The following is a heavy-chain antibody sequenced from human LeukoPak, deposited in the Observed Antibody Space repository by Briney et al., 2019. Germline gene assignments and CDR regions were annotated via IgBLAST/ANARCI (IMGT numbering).Heavy chain of an antibody. Sequence: ASVKVSCKASGCSFTSYDINWVRQATGQGLEWVGSMNPNSGNTDYAQKLQGRITMTRSTSISTAYMELSSLRSEDTAVYYCARGDYWGQGTLVTVSS. J-gene: IGHJ4*02. CDR2: MNPNSGNT. CDR3: ARGDY. CDR1: GCSFTSYD. V-gene: IGHV1-8*01.